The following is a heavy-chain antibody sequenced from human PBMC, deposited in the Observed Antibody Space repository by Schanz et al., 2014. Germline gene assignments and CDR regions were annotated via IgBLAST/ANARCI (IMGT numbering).Heavy chain of an antibody. D-gene: IGHD6-13*01. CDR3: ARGYSNIWSPMAY. CDR2: ISGSGSST. Sequence: VQLVESGGGLIQPGGSRRLSCAASGFTFRSYAMSWVRQAPGEGMEWVSGISGSGSSTYYADSVKGRFTISRDNSKNTLYLQMNSLRAEDTAVYYCARGYSNIWSPMAYWGQGTLVAVSS. J-gene: IGHJ4*02. CDR1: GFTFRSYA. V-gene: IGHV3-23*04.